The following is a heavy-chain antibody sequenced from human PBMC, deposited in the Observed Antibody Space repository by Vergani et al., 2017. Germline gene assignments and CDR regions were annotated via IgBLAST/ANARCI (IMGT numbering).Heavy chain of an antibody. V-gene: IGHV3-15*01. D-gene: IGHD2/OR15-2a*01. CDR3: VPASFFGEFFEH. J-gene: IGHJ1*01. CDR1: GFTFSDAW. CDR2: SKSKSDGGTS. Sequence: EVRLVESGGGLVEPGGSLTLSCAASGFTFSDAWMSWVRQAPGKGLEWVCRSKSKSDGGTSEYAAPTKGRFSISGDYTKNMLYLHMNSLKTEDTGWYYCVPASFFGEFFEHWGLGTLVTVSS.